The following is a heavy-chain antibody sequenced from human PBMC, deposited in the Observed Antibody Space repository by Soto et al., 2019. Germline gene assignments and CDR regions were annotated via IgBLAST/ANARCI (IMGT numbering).Heavy chain of an antibody. CDR1: GGSISSGGYY. CDR3: ARDRGPGMDV. Sequence: SETLSLTCTVSGGSISSGGYYWSWIRQHPGKGLEWIGYIYYNGSTYYTPSLKSRVTISVDTSKNQFSLKLSSVTAADTAVYYCARDRGPGMDVWGQGTTVTVSS. J-gene: IGHJ6*02. V-gene: IGHV4-31*03. D-gene: IGHD3-10*01. CDR2: IYYNGST.